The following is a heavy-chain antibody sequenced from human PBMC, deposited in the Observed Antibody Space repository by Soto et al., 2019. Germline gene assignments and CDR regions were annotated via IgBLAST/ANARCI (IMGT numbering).Heavy chain of an antibody. CDR1: GGSFTYT. J-gene: IGHJ6*02. CDR3: ARLHSHGTYGMDV. V-gene: IGHV1-69*13. D-gene: IGHD5-18*01. Sequence: GASVKVSCKASGGSFTYTLSWVRQAPGQGLEWMGGIIPIFGTTNYAQKFQDRVTITADESTKTAYMELNTLTSEDTAVYYCARLHSHGTYGMDVWGQGTTVTVSS. CDR2: IIPIFGTT.